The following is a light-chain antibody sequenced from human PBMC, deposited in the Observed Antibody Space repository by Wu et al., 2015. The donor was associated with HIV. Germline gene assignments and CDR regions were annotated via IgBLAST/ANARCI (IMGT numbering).Light chain of an antibody. J-gene: IGKJ5*01. V-gene: IGKV3-11*01. CDR3: QQRSNWPIT. CDR1: ESVSVY. CDR2: DAS. Sequence: VLTQSPATLSLSPGERATLSCRASESVSVYLAWYLQKPGQAPRLLIYDASTRATGIPARFSGSVSGTDFTLTISSLEPEDFGVYYCQQRSNWPITFGPGTRLDIK.